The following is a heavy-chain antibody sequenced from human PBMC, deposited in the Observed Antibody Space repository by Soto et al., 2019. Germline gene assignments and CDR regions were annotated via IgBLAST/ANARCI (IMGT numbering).Heavy chain of an antibody. CDR2: ISAYNGNT. CDR3: AGYRGAGRQYSSGWYGYYGMDV. J-gene: IGHJ6*02. Sequence: QVQLVQSGVEVKKPGASVKVFCKASGYTFTSYGINWVRQAPGQGLEWMGWISAYNGNTNYAQKLQGRVTMTTDTSTRTAYMEQGSLKSDDTAVYYCAGYRGAGRQYSSGWYGYYGMDVWGQGTTVTVS. CDR1: GYTFTSYG. D-gene: IGHD6-19*01. V-gene: IGHV1-18*01.